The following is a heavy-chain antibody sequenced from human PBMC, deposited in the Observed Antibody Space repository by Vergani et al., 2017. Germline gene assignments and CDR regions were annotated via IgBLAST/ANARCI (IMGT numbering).Heavy chain of an antibody. J-gene: IGHJ4*02. D-gene: IGHD3-3*01. Sequence: QVQLVQSGAEVKKPGASVKVSSKASGYTFTSYDINWVRQATGQGLEWMGWMNPNSGNTGYAQKFQGRVTMTRNTSISTAYMELSSLRSEDTAVYYCARALTYDFWSGYSVPDYWGQGTLVTVSS. CDR2: MNPNSGNT. CDR1: GYTFTSYD. V-gene: IGHV1-8*01. CDR3: ARALTYDFWSGYSVPDY.